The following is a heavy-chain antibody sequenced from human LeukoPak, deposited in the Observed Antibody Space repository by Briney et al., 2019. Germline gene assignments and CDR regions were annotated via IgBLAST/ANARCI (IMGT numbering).Heavy chain of an antibody. CDR3: ARRGYSSGWYYYYYGMDV. D-gene: IGHD6-19*01. V-gene: IGHV3-30*03. Sequence: PGGSLRLSCAASGFTFSSYGMHWVRQAPGKGLEWVAVISYDGSNKYYADSVKGRFTISRDNSKNTLYLQMNSLGAEDTAVYYCARRGYSSGWYYYYYGMDVWGQGTTVTVSS. CDR1: GFTFSSYG. CDR2: ISYDGSNK. J-gene: IGHJ6*02.